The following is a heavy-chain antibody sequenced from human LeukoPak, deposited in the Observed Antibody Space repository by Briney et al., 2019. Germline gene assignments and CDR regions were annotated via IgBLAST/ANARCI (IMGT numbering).Heavy chain of an antibody. CDR2: ITDSGCST. Sequence: GGSLRLSCAASGFTFSSYAMSWVRQAPGEGLEWVSAITDSGCSTYYADSVKGRVTISRENSKNTLYLQMNTLRAEDTAIYYCAKGSSGSRPYYFDYWGQGTLVTVSS. CDR1: GFTFSSYA. D-gene: IGHD3-22*01. CDR3: AKGSSGSRPYYFDY. V-gene: IGHV3-23*01. J-gene: IGHJ4*02.